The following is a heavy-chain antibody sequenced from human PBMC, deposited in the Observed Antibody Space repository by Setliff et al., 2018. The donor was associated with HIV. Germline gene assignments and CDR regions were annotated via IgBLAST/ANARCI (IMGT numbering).Heavy chain of an antibody. CDR1: GYSFTSHW. CDR2: IYPDDSDT. Sequence: GESLKISCKASGYSFTSHWVAWVRQTAGKGLEWMGIIYPDDSDTRYSQAFQGQVTISVDKSISTAYLQWSSLKASDTAMYYCARLGYYHFWSGPGGYMDVWGKGTTVTVSS. J-gene: IGHJ6*03. CDR3: ARLGYYHFWSGPGGYMDV. V-gene: IGHV5-51*01. D-gene: IGHD3-3*01.